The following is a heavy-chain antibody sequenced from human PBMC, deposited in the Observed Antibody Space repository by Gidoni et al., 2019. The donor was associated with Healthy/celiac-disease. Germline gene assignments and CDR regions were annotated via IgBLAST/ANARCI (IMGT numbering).Heavy chain of an antibody. CDR1: AGSVSSGSYY. Sequence: QLQLQEPGPGLVKPSVTLSPTCTVSAGSVSSGSYYWSWLRQPPGQGLEWFGYIYHSGSTNYNPSLKSRVTISVDTSKNQFSLKLRSVTAADTAVYYCAREGSVVATGGAFDIWGQGTMVTVSS. CDR2: IYHSGST. CDR3: AREGSVVATGGAFDI. D-gene: IGHD5-12*01. J-gene: IGHJ3*02. V-gene: IGHV4-61*01.